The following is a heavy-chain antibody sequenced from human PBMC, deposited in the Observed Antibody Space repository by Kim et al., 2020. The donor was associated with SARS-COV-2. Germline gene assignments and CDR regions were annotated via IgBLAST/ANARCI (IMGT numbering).Heavy chain of an antibody. V-gene: IGHV3-33*01. CDR2: NK. Sequence: NKYYADSVKGRFTISRDNSKNTLYLQMNSLRAEDTAVYYCARDSNYGMDVWGQGTTVTVSS. J-gene: IGHJ6*02. CDR3: ARDSNYGMDV.